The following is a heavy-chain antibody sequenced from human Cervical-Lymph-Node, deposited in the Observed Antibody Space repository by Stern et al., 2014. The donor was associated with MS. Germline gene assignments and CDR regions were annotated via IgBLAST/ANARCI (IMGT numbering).Heavy chain of an antibody. CDR2: IWYDGSNP. Sequence: QLVESGGGVVQPGRSLRLSCAASGFSFSRYAMHLVRQAPGKGLEWVALIWYDGSNPYYADSVTGRFSISRDNFKNTLYLQMNSLRAEDTAVYYCASAYSSSHYYFDYWGQGTLVTVSS. CDR1: GFSFSRYA. CDR3: ASAYSSSHYYFDY. D-gene: IGHD6-13*01. V-gene: IGHV3-33*01. J-gene: IGHJ4*02.